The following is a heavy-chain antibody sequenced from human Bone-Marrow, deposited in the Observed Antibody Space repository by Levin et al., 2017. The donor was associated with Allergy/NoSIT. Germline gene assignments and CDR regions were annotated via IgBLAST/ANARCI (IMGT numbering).Heavy chain of an antibody. CDR1: GYTFTSYY. CDR3: ARYTSCYQGLSYTRGNAWFDP. CDR2: INPSGGST. D-gene: IGHD2-2*01. J-gene: IGHJ5*02. V-gene: IGHV1-46*03. Sequence: ASVKVSCKASGYTFTSYYMHWVRQAPGQGLEWMGIINPSGGSTSYAQKFQGRVTMTRDTSTSTVYMELSSLRSEDTAVYYCARYTSCYQGLSYTRGNAWFDPWGQGTLVTVSS.